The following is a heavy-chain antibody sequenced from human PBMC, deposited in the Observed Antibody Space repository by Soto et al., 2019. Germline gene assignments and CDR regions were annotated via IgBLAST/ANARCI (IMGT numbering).Heavy chain of an antibody. V-gene: IGHV1-18*01. CDR1: GYTFTSYG. Sequence: QIQLVQSGAEVKKPGASVKISCKASGYTFTSYGFSWVRQAPGQGLEWMGWVSGENDNTHYAQRCQGRVTMTTDTSTSAAYMELRSLRSDATAVYFCARDASSGYFDSSDYPTGFDYWGQGTLVTVSS. CDR2: VSGENDNT. D-gene: IGHD3-22*01. CDR3: ARDASSGYFDSSDYPTGFDY. J-gene: IGHJ4*02.